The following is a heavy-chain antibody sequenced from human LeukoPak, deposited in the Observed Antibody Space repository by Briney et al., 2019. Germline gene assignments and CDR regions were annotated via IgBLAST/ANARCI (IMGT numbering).Heavy chain of an antibody. CDR1: GSTFSSYS. V-gene: IGHV3-21*01. CDR3: ARDPGLSPLGAFDI. CDR2: ISSSSSYI. J-gene: IGHJ3*02. Sequence: PGGSLRLSCAASGSTFSSYSMNWVRQAPGKGLEWVSSISSSSSYIYYADSVKGRFTISRDNAKNPLSLQMNSLRAEDTAVYYCARDPGLSPLGAFDIWGQGTMVTVSS.